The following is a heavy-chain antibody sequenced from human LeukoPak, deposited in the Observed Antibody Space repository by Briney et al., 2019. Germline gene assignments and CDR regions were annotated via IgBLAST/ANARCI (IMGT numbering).Heavy chain of an antibody. CDR1: EFNFSNYY. CDR3: AREVYSSSRPADAFDI. D-gene: IGHD6-13*01. CDR2: ISYSSSYI. V-gene: IGHV3-21*01. Sequence: GGSLRLSCAASEFNFSNYYMNWVRQAPGKGLEWVSSISYSSSYIYYADSMEGRFTISRDNAKNSLYLQMNSLRAEDTAVYYCAREVYSSSRPADAFDIWGQGTVVTVSS. J-gene: IGHJ3*02.